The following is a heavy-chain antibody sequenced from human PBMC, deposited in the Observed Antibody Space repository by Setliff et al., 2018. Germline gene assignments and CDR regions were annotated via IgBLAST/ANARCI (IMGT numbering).Heavy chain of an antibody. CDR3: ARDSALHSYHYDSSGYLDY. CDR2: VYNNGNNGIT. V-gene: IGHV4-59*13. Sequence: SETLSLTCTVSGGSITNSYWSWIRQTPGKGLEWIGYVYNNGNNGITKYNPSLRSRVTMSLDTSKNNFSMQLSSVTAADTGVYYCARDSALHSYHYDSSGYLDYWGQGALVTSPQ. J-gene: IGHJ4*02. CDR1: GGSITNSY. D-gene: IGHD3-22*01.